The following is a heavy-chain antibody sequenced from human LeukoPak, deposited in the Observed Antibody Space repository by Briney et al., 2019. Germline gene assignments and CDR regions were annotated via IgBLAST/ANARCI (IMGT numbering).Heavy chain of an antibody. CDR2: ISAYNGNT. Sequence: ASVRVSCKASGYTFTSYGISWVRQAPRQRLEWMGWISAYNGNTNYAQTPKGRGTLTTDTSTSTAYIELRSLTSDDTAVYYCARDHNWFDPWGQGTLVTVSS. CDR1: GYTFTSYG. V-gene: IGHV1-18*01. CDR3: ARDHNWFDP. J-gene: IGHJ5*02.